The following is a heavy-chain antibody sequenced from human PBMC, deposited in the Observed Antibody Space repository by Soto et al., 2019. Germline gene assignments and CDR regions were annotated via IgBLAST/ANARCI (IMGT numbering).Heavy chain of an antibody. CDR2: IKSKTDGGTT. D-gene: IGHD4-17*01. CDR1: GFTFSNAW. CDR3: TTDIYYGDYVGVDAFDI. V-gene: IGHV3-15*01. Sequence: GGSLRLSCAASGFTFSNAWMSWVRQAPGKGLEWVGRIKSKTDGGTTDYAAPVKGRFTISRDDSKNTLYLQMNSLKTEDTAVYYCTTDIYYGDYVGVDAFDIWGQGTMVTVSS. J-gene: IGHJ3*02.